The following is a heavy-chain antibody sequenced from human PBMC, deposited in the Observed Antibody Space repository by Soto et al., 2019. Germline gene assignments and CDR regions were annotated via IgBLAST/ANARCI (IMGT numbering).Heavy chain of an antibody. Sequence: ASVKVSCKASGYTFTSYYMHWVRQAPGQGLEWMGIINPSGGSTSYAQKFQGRVTMTRDTSTSTVYMELSSLRSEDTAVYYCARVVYSGYEGNYFDYWGQGTLVTVSS. CDR1: GYTFTSYY. CDR3: ARVVYSGYEGNYFDY. J-gene: IGHJ4*02. V-gene: IGHV1-46*03. CDR2: INPSGGST. D-gene: IGHD5-12*01.